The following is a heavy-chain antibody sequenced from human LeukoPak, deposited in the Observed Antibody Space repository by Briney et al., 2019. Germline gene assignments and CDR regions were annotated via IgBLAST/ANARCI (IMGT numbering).Heavy chain of an antibody. J-gene: IGHJ4*02. D-gene: IGHD7-27*01. CDR2: INHNSGGT. CDR1: GYTFTGYY. V-gene: IGHV1-2*06. CDR3: ARVVNWGSGPFDY. Sequence: ASVKVSCKASGYTFTGYYRHWVRQAPGQGLEWMGRINHNSGGTNYAQKFQGRVTMTRDTSISTAYMELSRLRADDTAVYYCARVVNWGSGPFDYWGQGTLVTVSS.